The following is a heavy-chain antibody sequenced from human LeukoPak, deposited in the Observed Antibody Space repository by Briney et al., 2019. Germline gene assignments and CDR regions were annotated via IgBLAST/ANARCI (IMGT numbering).Heavy chain of an antibody. CDR3: ARGFGEHYVDTDH. V-gene: IGHV1-2*06. Sequence: ASVKVSCKASGYTFTGYYMHWVRQAPGQGLEWMGRINPNSGGTNYAQKFQGRVTMTRDTSISTAYMELSRLRSDDTAVYYCARGFGEHYVDTDHWGQGTLVTVSS. CDR1: GYTFTGYY. D-gene: IGHD3-10*01. J-gene: IGHJ4*02. CDR2: INPNSGGT.